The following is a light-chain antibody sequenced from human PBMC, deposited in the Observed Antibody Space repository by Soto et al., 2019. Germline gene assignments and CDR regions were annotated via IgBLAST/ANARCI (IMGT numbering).Light chain of an antibody. CDR2: VDSDGSH. J-gene: IGLJ2*01. V-gene: IGLV4-69*01. CDR1: SGHNNYA. Sequence: QAVVTQSPSASASLGGSVKLTCTLSSGHNNYAIAWHQQQPDKGPRILIRVDSDGSHNKGDGLPDRFSGSSSGAERYLTISSLQDDDEGDYYCQTCGTNSHEEFGGGTKLTVL. CDR3: QTCGTNSHEE.